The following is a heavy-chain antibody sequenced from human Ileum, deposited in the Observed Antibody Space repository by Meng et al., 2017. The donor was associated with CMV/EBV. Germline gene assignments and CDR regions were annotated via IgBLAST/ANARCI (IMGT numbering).Heavy chain of an antibody. J-gene: IGHJ6*02. CDR2: MNPNSGNT. CDR3: ARGPAAIGYYYYYYGMDV. Sequence: ASVKVSCKASGYTFTSYDINWVRQATGQGLEWMGWMNPNSGNTGYAQKFQGRVTMTRNTSISTAYMELSSLRSEDTAVYYCARGPAAIGYYYYYYGMDVWGQGTTVTVSS. V-gene: IGHV1-8*01. CDR1: GYTFTSYD. D-gene: IGHD2-2*02.